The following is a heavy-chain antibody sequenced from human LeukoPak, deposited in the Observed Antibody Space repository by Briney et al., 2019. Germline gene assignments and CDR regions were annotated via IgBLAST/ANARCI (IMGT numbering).Heavy chain of an antibody. D-gene: IGHD4-23*01. J-gene: IGHJ5*02. CDR3: ARGPTVVNAPWWFDP. Sequence: PSETLSLTCTVSGGSISSGGYYWSWIRQPPGKGLEWIGYIYHSGSTYYNPSLKSRVTISVDRSKNQFSLKLSSVTAADTAVYYCARGPTVVNAPWWFDPWGQGTLVTVSS. CDR2: IYHSGST. CDR1: GGSISSGGYY. V-gene: IGHV4-30-2*01.